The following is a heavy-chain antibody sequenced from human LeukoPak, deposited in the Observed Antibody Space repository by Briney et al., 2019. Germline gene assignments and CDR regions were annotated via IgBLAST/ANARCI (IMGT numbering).Heavy chain of an antibody. J-gene: IGHJ4*02. CDR3: ARARDGYNYLYFDY. Sequence: PGGSLRLSCAASGFTFSSYSMNWVRQAPGKGLVWVSRIKGDGSISYADSVKGRFTISRDNAKNTLYMQMNSLRAEDTAVYYCARARDGYNYLYFDYWGQGSLVTVSS. D-gene: IGHD5-24*01. CDR1: GFTFSSYS. CDR2: IKGDGSI. V-gene: IGHV3-74*01.